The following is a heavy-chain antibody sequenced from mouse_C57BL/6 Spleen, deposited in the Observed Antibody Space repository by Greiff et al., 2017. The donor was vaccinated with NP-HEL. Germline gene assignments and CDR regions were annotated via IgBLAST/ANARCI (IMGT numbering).Heavy chain of an antibody. CDR2: IDPSDSYT. CDR3: TIYYDYSLAY. D-gene: IGHD2-4*01. V-gene: IGHV1-69*01. CDR1: GYTFTSYW. Sequence: QVQLQQPGAELVMPGASVKLSCKASGYTFTSYWMHWVKQRPGQGLEWIGEIDPSDSYTNYNQKFKGKSTLTVDKSSSTAYMQLSSLTSEDSAVYYCTIYYDYSLAYWGQGTLVTVSA. J-gene: IGHJ3*01.